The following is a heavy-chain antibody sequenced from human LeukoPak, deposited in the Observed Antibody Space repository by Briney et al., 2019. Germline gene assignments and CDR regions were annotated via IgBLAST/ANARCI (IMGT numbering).Heavy chain of an antibody. D-gene: IGHD4-23*01. CDR2: ISYDGSNK. CDR3: TRSRSGNDCFDY. J-gene: IGHJ4*02. Sequence: PGGSLRLSCAASGFTFSSYAMHWVRQAPGKGLEWVAVISYDGSNKYYADSVKGRFTISRDNSKNTLYLQMNSLRAEDTAVYYCTRSRSGNDCFDYWGQGTLVTVSS. CDR1: GFTFSSYA. V-gene: IGHV3-30-3*01.